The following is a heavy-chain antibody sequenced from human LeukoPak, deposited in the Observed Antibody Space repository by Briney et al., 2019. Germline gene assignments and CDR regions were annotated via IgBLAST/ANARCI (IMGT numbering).Heavy chain of an antibody. CDR1: EFTFSSYA. D-gene: IGHD5/OR15-5a*01. Sequence: GRSLRLSCAASEFTFSSYAFHWVRRAPGKGLEWVAVISYDGSNIHYADSVKGRFTISRDNSKNTLYLQMNSLRAEDTAVYYCARDLPWFDPWGQGTLVTVSS. J-gene: IGHJ5*02. V-gene: IGHV3-30*04. CDR2: ISYDGSNI. CDR3: ARDLPWFDP.